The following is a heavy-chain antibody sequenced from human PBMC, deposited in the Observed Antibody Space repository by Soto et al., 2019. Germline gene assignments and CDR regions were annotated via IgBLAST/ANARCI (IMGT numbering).Heavy chain of an antibody. D-gene: IGHD3-16*01. Sequence: EVQLVESGGGLVKPGGSLRLSCAASGFTFSSYTMSWVRQAPGKGLEWVSSITTDTTYIYYADSVKGRFTISRDNARNSLYLQMNSLRAEDTAVYYCARDRGGASLSLLYWGQGTLVTVSS. CDR3: ARDRGGASLSLLY. CDR1: GFTFSSYT. J-gene: IGHJ4*02. CDR2: ITTDTTYI. V-gene: IGHV3-21*02.